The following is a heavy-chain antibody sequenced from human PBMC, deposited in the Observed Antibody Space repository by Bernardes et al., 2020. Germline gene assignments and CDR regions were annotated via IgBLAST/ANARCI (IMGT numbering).Heavy chain of an antibody. CDR2: INGAGSTV. Sequence: GGSLRLSCAASGFTFDDFPMHWIRQAPGKGLEWVSVINGAGSTVSYSESVRGRFTVSRDISRNSLFLQMNTLTIEDSGFYYCAKDRFCDNPNCFGRYSEREGTLDRWGHGTLVIVSS. CDR3: AKDRFCDNPNCFGRYSEREGTLDR. CDR1: GFTFDDFP. V-gene: IGHV3-43*01. D-gene: IGHD1-26*01. J-gene: IGHJ5*02.